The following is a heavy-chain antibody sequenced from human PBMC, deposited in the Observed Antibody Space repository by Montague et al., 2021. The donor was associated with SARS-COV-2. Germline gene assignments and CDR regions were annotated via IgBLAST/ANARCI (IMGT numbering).Heavy chain of an antibody. D-gene: IGHD3-9*01. CDR2: IYYSWST. Sequence: SETLSLTCTVSGGSISRYYWNWIRQPPGKGLEWIAYIYYSWSTNYNPSLKSRVSISVDTSKNQFSLKLSSVTAADTAVYYCASSREHYNILTGYPYYFDYWGQGTLVTVSS. CDR1: GGSISRYY. CDR3: ASSREHYNILTGYPYYFDY. J-gene: IGHJ4*02. V-gene: IGHV4-59*01.